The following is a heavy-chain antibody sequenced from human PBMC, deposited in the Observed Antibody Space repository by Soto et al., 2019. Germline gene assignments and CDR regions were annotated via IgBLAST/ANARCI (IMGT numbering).Heavy chain of an antibody. V-gene: IGHV4-31*03. CDR2: IYYSGST. D-gene: IGHD5-12*01. J-gene: IGHJ6*02. CDR1: GGSISSGGYY. Sequence: SETLSLTCTVSGGSISSGGYYWSWIRQHPGKGLEWIGYIYYSGSTYYNPSLKSRVTISVDTSKNQFSLKLSSVTAADTAVYYCARQHLSGYAAEHYYGMDVWGQGTMVTVSS. CDR3: ARQHLSGYAAEHYYGMDV.